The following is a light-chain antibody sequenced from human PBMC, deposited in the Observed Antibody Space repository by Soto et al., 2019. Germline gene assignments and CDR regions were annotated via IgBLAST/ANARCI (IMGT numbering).Light chain of an antibody. CDR1: QDISNH. J-gene: IGKJ4*01. Sequence: DIQMTQSPSSLSASVGDRGTITCQASQDISNHLNWYQQKPGQPPKLLIYWASTRESGVPDRFSGSGSGTDFTLTISSLQAEDVAVYYCQQYYSTPLTFGGGTKVDIK. CDR3: QQYYSTPLT. CDR2: WAS. V-gene: IGKV4-1*01.